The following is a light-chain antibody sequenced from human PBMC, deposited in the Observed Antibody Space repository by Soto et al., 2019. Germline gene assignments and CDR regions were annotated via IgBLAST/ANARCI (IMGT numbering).Light chain of an antibody. CDR2: AAS. CDR3: QQRYFWPLT. V-gene: IGKV3-11*01. J-gene: IGKJ1*01. Sequence: ETVLTQSPVTLSLSPGERATLSCRASQSVGSSLGWYQQKPGQAPRILIYAASNRATGIPARCSGRGSGTDFTLTISSVEPEDVAVYYCQQRYFWPLTFGKGTRVEIK. CDR1: QSVGSS.